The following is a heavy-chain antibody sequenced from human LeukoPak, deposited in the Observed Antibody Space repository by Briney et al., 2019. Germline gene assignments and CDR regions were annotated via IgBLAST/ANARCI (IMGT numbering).Heavy chain of an antibody. V-gene: IGHV1-18*01. D-gene: IGHD3-9*01. CDR2: ISAYNGNT. CDR3: AREDHDILTGGPGYWFDP. J-gene: IGHJ5*02. CDR1: GYTFTSYG. Sequence: GASVKVSCKASGYTFTSYGISWVRQAPGQGLEWMGWISAYNGNTNYAQKLQGRVTMTTDTSTSTAYMELRSLRSDDTAVYYCAREDHDILTGGPGYWFDPWGQGALVTVSS.